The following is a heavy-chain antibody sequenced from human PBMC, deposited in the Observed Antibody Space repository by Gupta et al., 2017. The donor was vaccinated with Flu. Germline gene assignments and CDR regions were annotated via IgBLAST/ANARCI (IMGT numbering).Heavy chain of an antibody. V-gene: IGHV3-23*01. CDR3: AKGPLYFED. CDR2: ISGSGGDT. Sequence: LSCAASGFTFSSYGMSWVRQAPGKGLEWVSSISGSGGDTYYADSVKGRFAISRDNSKSTLYLQMNSLRAEDTAVFYCAKGPLYFEDWGRGILVTVSS. J-gene: IGHJ4*02. CDR1: GFTFSSYG.